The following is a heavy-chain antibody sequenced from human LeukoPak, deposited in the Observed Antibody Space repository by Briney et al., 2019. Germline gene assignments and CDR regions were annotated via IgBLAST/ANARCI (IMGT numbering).Heavy chain of an antibody. D-gene: IGHD3-16*01. CDR1: EYTFANYD. V-gene: IGHV1-8*01. J-gene: IGHJ5*02. CDR3: ARSLGTYWGKDFLNWFDP. CDR2: INPNSGNT. Sequence: APLKVSCKASEYTFANYDITWGRHATGHGLEWRGGINPNSGNTGYTQKFQGRVTMTRNTSLTTAYMELTSLKSEDTAVYYCARSLGTYWGKDFLNWFDPWGQGTLVTVSS.